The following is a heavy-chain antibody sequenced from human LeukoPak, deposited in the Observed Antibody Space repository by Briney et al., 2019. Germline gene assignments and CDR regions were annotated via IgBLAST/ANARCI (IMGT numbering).Heavy chain of an antibody. Sequence: GASVKVSCKASGYTFTSYSMHWVRQAPGQRLEWMGWINAGNGNTKYSQKFQGRVTITRDTSASTAYMELSSLRSEDTAVYYCARAIVGATIDYWGQGTLVTVSS. D-gene: IGHD1-26*01. CDR2: INAGNGNT. CDR3: ARAIVGATIDY. V-gene: IGHV1-3*01. J-gene: IGHJ4*02. CDR1: GYTFTSYS.